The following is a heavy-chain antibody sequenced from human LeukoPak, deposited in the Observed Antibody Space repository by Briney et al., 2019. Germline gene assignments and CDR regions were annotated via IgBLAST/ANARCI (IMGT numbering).Heavy chain of an antibody. Sequence: SQTLSLTCTVSGGSISSGGYYWSWIRQPPGKGLEWIGYIYHSGSTYYNPSLKSRVTISVDRSKNQFSLKLSSVTAADTAVYYCARDLNLHNSSGSDAFDIWGQGTMVTVSS. V-gene: IGHV4-30-2*01. CDR1: GGSISSGGYY. CDR3: ARDLNLHNSSGSDAFDI. CDR2: IYHSGST. D-gene: IGHD3-22*01. J-gene: IGHJ3*02.